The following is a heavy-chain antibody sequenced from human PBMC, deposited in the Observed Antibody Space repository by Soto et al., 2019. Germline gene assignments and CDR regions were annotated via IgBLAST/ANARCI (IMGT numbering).Heavy chain of an antibody. CDR2: IYWNEDK. V-gene: IGHV2-5*01. CDR1: AFSLSTNGVG. CDR3: AHTVMVHTITGGHYFGC. J-gene: IGHJ4*02. D-gene: IGHD2-8*01. Sequence: PTLVNPTQTLTLTCTFSAFSLSTNGVGVGWIRQPPGKPLEWLAVIYWNEDKRYSRSLKSRLSITKDTSKNQVVLTMTTMDPVDTATSYCAHTVMVHTITGGHYFGCWGTGILVTVSS.